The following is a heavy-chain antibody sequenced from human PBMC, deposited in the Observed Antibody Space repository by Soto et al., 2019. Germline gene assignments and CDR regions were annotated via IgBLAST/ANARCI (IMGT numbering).Heavy chain of an antibody. J-gene: IGHJ4*02. CDR2: ISGSGGST. V-gene: IGHV3-23*01. CDR3: AKDLKNRATRGRIYIDY. Sequence: PGGSLRLSCAASGFTFSSYAMSWVRQAPGKGLEWVSAISGSGGSTYYADSVKGRFTISRDNSKNTLYLQMNSLRAEDTAVYYCAKDLKNRATRGRIYIDYWGQGTLVTVSS. CDR1: GFTFSSYA. D-gene: IGHD3-16*01.